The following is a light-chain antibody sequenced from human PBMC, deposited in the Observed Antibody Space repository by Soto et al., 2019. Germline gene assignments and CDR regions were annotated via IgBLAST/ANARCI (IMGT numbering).Light chain of an antibody. CDR1: SSDVGAYDF. Sequence: SVLTQPASVYGSPGQSITISCTGTSSDVGAYDFVSWYQQHPDKAPKLMIYEVRNRPSGVSNRFSGSKSVNTATLTISGLQAEDEADYYCSSYTTSSTRVFGTGTKVTV. CDR3: SSYTTSSTRV. CDR2: EVR. V-gene: IGLV2-14*03. J-gene: IGLJ1*01.